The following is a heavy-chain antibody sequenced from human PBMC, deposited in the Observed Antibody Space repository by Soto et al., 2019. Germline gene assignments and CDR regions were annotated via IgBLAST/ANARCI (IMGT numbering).Heavy chain of an antibody. J-gene: IGHJ6*02. V-gene: IGHV1-69*12. CDR3: ARGSIAVAGSYYYYYGMDV. CDR1: GGTFSSYA. CDR2: IIPIFGTA. Sequence: QVQLVQSGAEVKKPGSSVKVSCKASGGTFSSYAISWVRQAPGQGLEWMGGIIPIFGTANYAQKFQGRVTITADESTSTAYMELSSLRSEDTAVYYCARGSIAVAGSYYYYYGMDVWGQGTTVTVSS. D-gene: IGHD6-19*01.